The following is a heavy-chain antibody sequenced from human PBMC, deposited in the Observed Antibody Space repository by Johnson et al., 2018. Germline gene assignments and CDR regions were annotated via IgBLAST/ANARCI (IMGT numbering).Heavy chain of an antibody. CDR1: GFTFSSYS. D-gene: IGHD6-19*01. CDR2: ISSSSMYT. CDR3: AREVAVTGTGAFDI. Sequence: VQLVESGGGLVKPGGSLRLSCVGSGFTFSSYSMNWVRQAPGKGLEWVSSISSSSMYTYYADPVKGRFTISRDNAKNSLFLQMKTLRAEDTAVYSCAREVAVTGTGAFDIWGQGTMVTVSS. J-gene: IGHJ3*02. V-gene: IGHV3-21*01.